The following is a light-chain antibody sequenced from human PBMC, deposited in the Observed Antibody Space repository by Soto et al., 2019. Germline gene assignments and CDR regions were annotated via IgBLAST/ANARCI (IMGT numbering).Light chain of an antibody. CDR1: QDISNY. CDR2: GAS. Sequence: DIQMTQSPSSLSASVGDRVTITCQASQDISNYLNWYQQKPGKAPKLLIYGASNLETGVPSRFSGSGSGTDFNFTISSLQPEDIATYYCQQYDNLPFTFGPGTKVDIK. CDR3: QQYDNLPFT. V-gene: IGKV1-33*01. J-gene: IGKJ3*01.